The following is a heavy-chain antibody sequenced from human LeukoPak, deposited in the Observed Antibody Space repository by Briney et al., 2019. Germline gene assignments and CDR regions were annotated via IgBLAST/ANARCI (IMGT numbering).Heavy chain of an antibody. Sequence: GGSLRLSCAASGFTFSTNAMSWVRQAPGKGLEWVATISGSGHATYYADSVKGRFTISRDTSKNTLYLQMNSLRAEDTAVYYCAKTNSGPFDYWGQGTLVTVSS. J-gene: IGHJ4*02. D-gene: IGHD7-27*01. CDR2: ISGSGHAT. V-gene: IGHV3-23*01. CDR1: GFTFSTNA. CDR3: AKTNSGPFDY.